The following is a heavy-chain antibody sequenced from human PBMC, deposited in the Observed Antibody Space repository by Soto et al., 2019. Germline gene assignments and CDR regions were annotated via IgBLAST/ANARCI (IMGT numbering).Heavy chain of an antibody. Sequence: GGSLRLSCAASGFTFSDYYMSWIRQAPGKGLEWVSYISSSGSTIYYADSVKGRFTISRDNAKNSLYLQMTNMDPVDTATYYCARLVDTAMEYYFDYWGQGTLVTVSS. J-gene: IGHJ4*02. V-gene: IGHV3-11*01. CDR2: ISSSGSTI. D-gene: IGHD5-18*01. CDR3: ARLVDTAMEYYFDY. CDR1: GFTFSDYY.